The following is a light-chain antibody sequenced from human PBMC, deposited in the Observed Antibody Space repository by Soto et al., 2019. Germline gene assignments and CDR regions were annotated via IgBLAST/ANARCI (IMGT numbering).Light chain of an antibody. CDR3: NSYREDHPRFYV. Sequence: QSALTQPASVSGSPGQSITISCTGTHSDIGNYNYVSWYQHLPGKATKLMIYDVGSRPSGVSSRFSGSKSDNTASLAISGLQAEDEADYYCNSYREDHPRFYVFGTGTKVT. CDR1: HSDIGNYNY. V-gene: IGLV2-14*03. CDR2: DVG. J-gene: IGLJ1*01.